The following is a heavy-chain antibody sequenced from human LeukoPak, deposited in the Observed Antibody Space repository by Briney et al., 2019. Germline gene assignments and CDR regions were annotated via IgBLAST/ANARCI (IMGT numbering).Heavy chain of an antibody. V-gene: IGHV4-59*01. CDR1: GGSISSYY. CDR2: IYYSGST. J-gene: IGHJ5*02. CDR3: ARGVRSSGWLDWFDP. D-gene: IGHD6-19*01. Sequence: SETLSLTCTVSGGSISSYYWSWIRQPPGKGLEWIGYIYYSGSTNYNPSLKSRVTISVDTSKNQFSLKLSSVTAADTAVYYCARGVRSSGWLDWFDPWGQGTLVTVSS.